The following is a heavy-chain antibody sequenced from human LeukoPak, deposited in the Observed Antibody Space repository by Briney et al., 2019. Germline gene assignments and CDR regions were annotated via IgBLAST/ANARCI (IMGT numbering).Heavy chain of an antibody. D-gene: IGHD2-2*01. CDR2: IHPGDSDN. V-gene: IGHV5-51*01. J-gene: IGHJ6*02. Sequence: GESLKISCKGSGYSFNSYWNGWVRQMPGKGLEWMGIIHPGDSDNRYRPSFQGQVTISADKSISTAYLQWSSLKASDTAMYYCARLGAYCSSTSCDPYYYYGMDVWGQGTTVTVSS. CDR3: ARLGAYCSSTSCDPYYYYGMDV. CDR1: GYSFNSYW.